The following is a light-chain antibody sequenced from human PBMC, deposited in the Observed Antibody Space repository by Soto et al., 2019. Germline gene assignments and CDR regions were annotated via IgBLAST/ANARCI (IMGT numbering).Light chain of an antibody. CDR2: EGS. Sequence: QSALTQPASVSGSPGQSITISCTGASSEDGSYNLDSWYQQHPGKAPKLIIYEGSKRPSGVSNRFSGSKSGDTASLTISGLQAEDEADYYCCSYAGPNWVFGGGTKLTVL. V-gene: IGLV2-23*01. CDR3: CSYAGPNWV. J-gene: IGLJ3*02. CDR1: SSEDGSYNL.